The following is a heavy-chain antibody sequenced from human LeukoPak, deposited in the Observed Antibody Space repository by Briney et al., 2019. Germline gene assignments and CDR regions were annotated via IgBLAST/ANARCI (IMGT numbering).Heavy chain of an antibody. CDR1: GFTVSSNY. V-gene: IGHV3-66*01. CDR2: IYSSGTT. D-gene: IGHD6-19*01. J-gene: IGHJ4*02. CDR3: AREAVAGPFDY. Sequence: GGSLRLSRAASGFTVSSNYMSWVRQAPGKGLEWVSVIYSSGTTYYADSVKGRFTISRDSSKNTLFLQINSLRAEDTAVYYCAREAVAGPFDYWGQGTLVTVSS.